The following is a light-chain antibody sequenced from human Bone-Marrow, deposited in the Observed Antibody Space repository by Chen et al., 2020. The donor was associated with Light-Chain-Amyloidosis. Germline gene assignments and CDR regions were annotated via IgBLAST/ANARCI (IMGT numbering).Light chain of an antibody. CDR3: QEYNDWPGT. CDR1: RAIGTN. J-gene: IGKJ1*01. Sequence: EIVVAQSPATLSVSPGERATLSCRAGRAIGTNLAWYQQQPGQAPRLLIYAASTRVTGIPARFSGSGSETEFTLIIASLQSEDFAVYDCQEYNDWPGTFGQGTKVEIK. CDR2: AAS. V-gene: IGKV3-15*01.